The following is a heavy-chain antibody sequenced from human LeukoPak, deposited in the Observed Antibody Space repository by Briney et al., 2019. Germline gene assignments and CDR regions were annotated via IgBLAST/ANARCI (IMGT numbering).Heavy chain of an antibody. CDR2: ISSSSSYI. D-gene: IGHD4-23*01. J-gene: IGHJ4*02. V-gene: IGHV3-21*01. CDR3: ARDLGNQEAPGAGS. CDR1: GFTFSSYS. Sequence: PGGSLRLSCAASGFTFSSYSMNWVRQAPGQGLDWVSSISSSSSYIYYADSVKGRFTISRDNAKNSLYLQMNSLRAEDTAVYYCARDLGNQEAPGAGSWGQGTLVTVPS.